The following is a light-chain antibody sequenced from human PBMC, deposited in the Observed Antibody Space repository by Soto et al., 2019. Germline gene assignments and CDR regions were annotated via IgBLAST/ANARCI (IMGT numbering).Light chain of an antibody. CDR1: SSDVGGYNY. Sequence: QSALTHPRSVSGSPGQSVTISCTGTSSDVGGYNYVSWYQQHPGKAPKLMIYDVSKRPSGVPDRFSGSKSGNTASLTISGLQAEDEADYYCCSYAGSYRVFGTGTKLTVL. J-gene: IGLJ1*01. CDR3: CSYAGSYRV. V-gene: IGLV2-11*01. CDR2: DVS.